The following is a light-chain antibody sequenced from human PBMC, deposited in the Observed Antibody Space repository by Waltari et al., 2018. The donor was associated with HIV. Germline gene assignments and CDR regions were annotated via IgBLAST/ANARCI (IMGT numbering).Light chain of an antibody. V-gene: IGLV2-8*01. CDR3: NSYAGSNNWV. CDR2: EVN. Sequence: QSALTQPPSASGSPGQPVPVSSSVPRSAVGGSQYVSWYQQHPGKAPKLMIYEVNKRPSGVPDRFSGAKSANTASLTVAGLQADDEADYYCNSYAGSNNWVFGGGTKLTVL. CDR1: RSAVGGSQY. J-gene: IGLJ3*02.